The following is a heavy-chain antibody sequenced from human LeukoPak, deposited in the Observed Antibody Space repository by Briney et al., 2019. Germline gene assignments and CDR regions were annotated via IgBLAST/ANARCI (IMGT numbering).Heavy chain of an antibody. D-gene: IGHD6-13*01. CDR2: IYPGDSDT. V-gene: IGHV5-51*01. J-gene: IGHJ5*02. CDR1: GYSFTSYW. Sequence: GESLKISCKGSGYSFTSYWIAWVRQMPGKGLEWMGIIYPGDSDTRYSPSFQGQVTISADKSISTAYLQWSSLKASDTAMYYCARHGGIAAAGSSWFDPWGQGTLVTVSS. CDR3: ARHGGIAAAGSSWFDP.